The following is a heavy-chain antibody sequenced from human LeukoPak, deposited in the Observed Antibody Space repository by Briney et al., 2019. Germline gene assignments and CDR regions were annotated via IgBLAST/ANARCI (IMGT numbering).Heavy chain of an antibody. Sequence: GGSLRLSCAASGFTFSSYSMNWVRQAPGKGLEWVANIKQDGSEKYYVDSVKGRFTISRDNAKNSLYLQMNSLRAEDTAVYYCARDKGDTAMVRGYYYYMDVWGKGTTVTVSS. V-gene: IGHV3-7*01. CDR1: GFTFSSYS. J-gene: IGHJ6*03. D-gene: IGHD5-18*01. CDR3: ARDKGDTAMVRGYYYYMDV. CDR2: IKQDGSEK.